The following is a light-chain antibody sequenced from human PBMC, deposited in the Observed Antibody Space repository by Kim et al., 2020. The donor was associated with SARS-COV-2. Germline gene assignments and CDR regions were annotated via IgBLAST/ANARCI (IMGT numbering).Light chain of an antibody. CDR1: SSNTGVGYD. J-gene: IGLJ3*02. V-gene: IGLV1-40*01. Sequence: QSVLTQPPTVSGAPGERVTISCTGSSSNTGVGYDVHWYQQFPGTAPRLLIFHYSYRPSGVPSRFSGFKSGTSASLVITGLQAEDEADYYCQSYDSGLRGWVFGGGTQLTVL. CDR2: HYS. CDR3: QSYDSGLRGWV.